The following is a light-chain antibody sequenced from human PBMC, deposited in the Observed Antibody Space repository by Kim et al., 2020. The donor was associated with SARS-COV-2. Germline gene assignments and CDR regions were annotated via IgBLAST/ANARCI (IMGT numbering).Light chain of an antibody. V-gene: IGLV2-14*03. Sequence: GQSITVSCSGTTSDVGGYNYVSWYQQHPDKAPKLIIYDGTGRPSGVSDRFSGSKSGDTASLTISGLQAEDEADYYCSSYTTSSTWVFGGGTKVTVL. CDR1: TSDVGGYNY. CDR2: DGT. CDR3: SSYTTSSTWV. J-gene: IGLJ3*02.